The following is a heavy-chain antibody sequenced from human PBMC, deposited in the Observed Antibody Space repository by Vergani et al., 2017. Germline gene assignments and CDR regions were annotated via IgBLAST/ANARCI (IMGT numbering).Heavy chain of an antibody. V-gene: IGHV4-59*01. CDR3: ARGVVAAYYYYYYMDV. J-gene: IGHJ6*03. Sequence: QVQLQESGPGLVKPSETLSLTCTVSGGSISSYYWSWIRQPPGKGLEWIGYIYYSGSTNYNPSLKSRVTISVDTSKNQFSLKLSSVTAADTAVYYCARGVVAAYYYYYYMDVWGKGP. CDR2: IYYSGST. D-gene: IGHD2-15*01. CDR1: GGSISSYY.